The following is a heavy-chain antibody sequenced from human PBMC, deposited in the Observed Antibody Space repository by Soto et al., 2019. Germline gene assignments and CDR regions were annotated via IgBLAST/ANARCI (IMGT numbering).Heavy chain of an antibody. CDR3: ARGGRRVRGVRIQIQYGMDA. Sequence: SETLSLTCAVYGGSFSGYYWSWIRQPPGKGLEWIGEVNPRGSTNYNPSLKSRVTISVDTSKNQFSLKLSSVTAADTAVYYCARGGRRVRGVRIQIQYGMDAWGQGTTVTVS. CDR1: GGSFSGYY. J-gene: IGHJ6*02. V-gene: IGHV4-34*01. CDR2: VNPRGST. D-gene: IGHD3-10*01.